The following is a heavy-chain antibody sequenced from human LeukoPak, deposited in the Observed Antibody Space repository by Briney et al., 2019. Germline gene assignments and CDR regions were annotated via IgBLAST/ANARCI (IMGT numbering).Heavy chain of an antibody. CDR2: INHSGST. CDR3: ATNRPVQLERGYYMDV. CDR1: GGSLSGYY. Sequence: PPETLSLTRAVYGGSLSGYYWSWIRPPPGKGLEWIGEINHSGSTNYNPSLKSRVTISVDTSKNQFSLKLSSVTAADTAVYYCATNRPVQLERGYYMDVWGKGTTVTVSS. V-gene: IGHV4-34*01. D-gene: IGHD1-1*01. J-gene: IGHJ6*03.